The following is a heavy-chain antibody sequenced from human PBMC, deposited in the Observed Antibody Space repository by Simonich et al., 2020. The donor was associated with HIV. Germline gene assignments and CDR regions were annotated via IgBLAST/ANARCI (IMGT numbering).Heavy chain of an antibody. D-gene: IGHD5-18*01. Sequence: EVQLVESGGGLVQPGRSLRLSCAASGFTFDDYAMHWVRQAPGMCLEWVSGFSWNSGSIGYADSVKGRFTISRDNAKNSLYLQMNSLRAEDTALYYCAKGSGYSYGGPIDYWGQGTLVTVSS. CDR1: GFTFDDYA. CDR2: FSWNSGSI. CDR3: AKGSGYSYGGPIDY. J-gene: IGHJ4*02. V-gene: IGHV3-9*01.